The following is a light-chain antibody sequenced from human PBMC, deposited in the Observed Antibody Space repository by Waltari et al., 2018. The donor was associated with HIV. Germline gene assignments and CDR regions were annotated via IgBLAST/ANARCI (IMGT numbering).Light chain of an antibody. Sequence: QSVLPHPPSVSAAPGQRVTISCTGATSNLGAGHRLPRYHYLPDTGPKLAIFDDTSRPPGVSDRFSGFRSGNSASLAIIARQAEDEAEYYCQSYASGRGGGTWVFGGGTTVTVL. CDR1: TSNLGAGHR. CDR2: DDT. J-gene: IGLJ3*02. CDR3: QSYASGRGGGTWV. V-gene: IGLV1-40*02.